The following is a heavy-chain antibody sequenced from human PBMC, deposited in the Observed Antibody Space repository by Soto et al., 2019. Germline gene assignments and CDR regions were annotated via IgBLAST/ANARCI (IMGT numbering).Heavy chain of an antibody. CDR1: GFTVSSNY. J-gene: IGHJ6*03. CDR2: IYSGGGT. V-gene: IGHV3-53*04. CDR3: NLAPPLLSMDV. Sequence: QPGGSLGLSCAASGFTVSSNYMSWVRQAPGKGLEWVSVIYSGGGTYYADSVKGRFTISRHNSKNTLYLQMNSLRAEDTAVYYCNLAPPLLSMDVWGKGTTVTGSS. D-gene: IGHD3-10*01.